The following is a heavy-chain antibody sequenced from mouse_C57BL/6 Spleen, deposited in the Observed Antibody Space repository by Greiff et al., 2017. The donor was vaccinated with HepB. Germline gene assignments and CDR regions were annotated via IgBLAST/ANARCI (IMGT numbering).Heavy chain of an antibody. CDR3: ARLITTVVANYAMDY. CDR1: GFTFSSYG. Sequence: EVKLVESGGDLVKPGGSLKLSCEASGFTFSSYGMSWVRQTPEKRLEWVATISSGGSYTYYHDSVKGRFTISRDNAKNTLYLQMSSLKSEDTAMYYCARLITTVVANYAMDYWGQGTSVTVSS. J-gene: IGHJ4*01. D-gene: IGHD1-1*01. V-gene: IGHV5-6*02. CDR2: ISSGGSYT.